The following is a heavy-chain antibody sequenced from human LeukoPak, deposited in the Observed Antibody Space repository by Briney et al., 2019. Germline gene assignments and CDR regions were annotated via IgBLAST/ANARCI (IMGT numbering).Heavy chain of an antibody. CDR3: ALGTQVYYYMDV. CDR1: GGSISSGSYY. V-gene: IGHV4-61*02. CDR2: IYTSGST. D-gene: IGHD3/OR15-3a*01. J-gene: IGHJ6*03. Sequence: PSETLSLTCTVSGGSISSGSYYWSWIRQPAGKGLEWIGRIYTSGSTNYNPSLKSRVTISVDTSKNQFSLKLSSVTAADTAVYFCALGTQVYYYMDVWGKGTTVTISS.